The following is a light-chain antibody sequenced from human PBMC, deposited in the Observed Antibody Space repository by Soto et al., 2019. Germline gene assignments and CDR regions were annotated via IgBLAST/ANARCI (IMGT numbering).Light chain of an antibody. CDR3: HQYNNWPSS. CDR1: HGVPPN. V-gene: IGKV3-15*01. CDR2: DVS. Sequence: TPSPPSLYVSPRGKVTLSCRAGHGVPPNFSWYQQKSGQSRRLLLYDVSTRATGVPARFSGTGSETDFTLTFSGLQYQDSAVYFCHQYNNWPSSVGQGTRLDIK. J-gene: IGKJ5*01.